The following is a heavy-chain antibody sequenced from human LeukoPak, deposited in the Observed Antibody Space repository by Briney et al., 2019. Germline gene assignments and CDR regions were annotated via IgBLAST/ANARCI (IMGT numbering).Heavy chain of an antibody. CDR1: GFSFSSYW. Sequence: GGSLRLSCATSGFSFSSYWMSWVRQAPGKGLEWLANIKEDGSEKHYVDSLKGRFTISRDNAKKSLYLQMNSLRAEETAVYYCAREGVGPCGSCYSWGQGTLVTVSS. CDR2: IKEDGSEK. D-gene: IGHD2-15*01. J-gene: IGHJ5*02. V-gene: IGHV3-7*05. CDR3: AREGVGPCGSCYS.